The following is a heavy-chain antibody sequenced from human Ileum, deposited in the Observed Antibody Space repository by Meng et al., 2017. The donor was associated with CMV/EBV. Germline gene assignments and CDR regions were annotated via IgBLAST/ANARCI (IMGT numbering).Heavy chain of an antibody. CDR2: SGSGGTA. CDR3: AAKLHGDYAFEY. D-gene: IGHD4-17*01. Sequence: CAASGLTCTTYAMSWVRQAPGKGLEWVSVSGSGGTAYHEDSVKGRFTISRDNSKKTVYLQMNSLGAEDTAVYYCAAKLHGDYAFEYWGQGSLVTVSS. V-gene: IGHV3-23*01. CDR1: GLTCTTYA. J-gene: IGHJ4*02.